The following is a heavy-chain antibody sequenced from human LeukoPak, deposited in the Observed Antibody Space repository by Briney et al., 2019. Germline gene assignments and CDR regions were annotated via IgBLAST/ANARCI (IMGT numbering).Heavy chain of an antibody. Sequence: PGRSLRLSCAASGFTFSSYAMHRVRQAPGKGPEWVAVISYDGSNKYYADSVKGRFTISRDNSKNTLYLQMNSLRAEDTAVYYCASDSYCGGDCYSANDYWGQGTLVTVSS. J-gene: IGHJ4*02. CDR2: ISYDGSNK. D-gene: IGHD2-21*02. V-gene: IGHV3-30-3*01. CDR1: GFTFSSYA. CDR3: ASDSYCGGDCYSANDY.